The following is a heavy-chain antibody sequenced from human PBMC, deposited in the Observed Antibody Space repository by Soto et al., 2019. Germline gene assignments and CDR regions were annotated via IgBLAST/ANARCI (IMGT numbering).Heavy chain of an antibody. Sequence: PSQTLSLTCAISGDSVSSNSAAWNWIRQSPSRGLEWLGRTYYRSKWYNDYAVSVKSRITINPDTSKNQFSLQLNSATPEDTAVYYCARSSVVVTAILDWFDPWGQGTLVTVSS. D-gene: IGHD2-21*02. CDR2: TYYRSKWYN. V-gene: IGHV6-1*01. J-gene: IGHJ5*02. CDR3: ARSSVVVTAILDWFDP. CDR1: GDSVSSNSAA.